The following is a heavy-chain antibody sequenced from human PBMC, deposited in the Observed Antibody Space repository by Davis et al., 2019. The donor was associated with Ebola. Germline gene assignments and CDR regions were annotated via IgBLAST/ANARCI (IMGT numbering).Heavy chain of an antibody. D-gene: IGHD5-12*01. CDR3: ARGVMWLRFPYYYYGMDV. Sequence: LRLSCTVSGGSISSGDYYWSWIRQPPGKGLEWIGYIYYSGSTYYNPSLKSRVTISVDTSKNQFSLKLSSVTAADTAVYYCARGVMWLRFPYYYYGMDVWGKGTTVTVSS. J-gene: IGHJ6*04. CDR2: IYYSGST. CDR1: GGSISSGDYY. V-gene: IGHV4-30-4*01.